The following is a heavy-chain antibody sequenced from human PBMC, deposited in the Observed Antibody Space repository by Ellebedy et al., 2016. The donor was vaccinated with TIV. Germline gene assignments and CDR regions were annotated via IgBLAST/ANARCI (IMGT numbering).Heavy chain of an antibody. J-gene: IGHJ4*02. Sequence: GESLKISCAASGFTFSSYAMSWVRQAPGKGLEWVSAISGSGGSTYYADSVKGRFTISRDNSKNTLYLQMNSLRAEDTAVYYCAKRVKLLLSVWGQGTLVTVSS. CDR2: ISGSGGST. CDR3: AKRVKLLLSV. CDR1: GFTFSSYA. D-gene: IGHD2-15*01. V-gene: IGHV3-23*01.